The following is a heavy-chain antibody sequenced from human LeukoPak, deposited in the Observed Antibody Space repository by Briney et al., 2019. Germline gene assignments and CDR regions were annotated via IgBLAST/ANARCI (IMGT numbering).Heavy chain of an antibody. CDR2: IIPILGIT. CDR1: GGTFSSFA. Sequence: SVKVSCKASGGTFSSFAISWVRQAPGQGLEWMGRIIPILGITNYAQKFQDRVTVTADKYMNTVYMELSSLGSEDTALYYCARASRTGDQPFDYWGQGTLVIVSS. D-gene: IGHD7-27*01. J-gene: IGHJ4*02. V-gene: IGHV1-69*04. CDR3: ARASRTGDQPFDY.